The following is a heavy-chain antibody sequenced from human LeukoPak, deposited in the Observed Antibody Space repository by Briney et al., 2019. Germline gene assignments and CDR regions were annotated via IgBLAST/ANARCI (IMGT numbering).Heavy chain of an antibody. CDR2: IYNGGST. CDR3: ARGFRAAAGTGFDY. CDR1: GGSISRYY. D-gene: IGHD6-13*01. J-gene: IGHJ4*02. Sequence: SETLSLTCTVSGGSISRYYWTWIRQPPGKGLEWIGYIYNGGSTNYNPSLTSRVTMSVDTSKNQFSLKLSSVTAADTAVYYCARGFRAAAGTGFDYWGQGTLVTVSS. V-gene: IGHV4-4*08.